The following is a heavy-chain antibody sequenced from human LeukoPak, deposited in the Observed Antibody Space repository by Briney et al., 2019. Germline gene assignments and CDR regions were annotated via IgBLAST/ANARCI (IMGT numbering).Heavy chain of an antibody. D-gene: IGHD4-17*01. Sequence: GGSLRLSCAASGFTFSSYGMHWVRQAPGKGLEWVAVIWYDGSNKYYADSVKGRFAISRDNSKNTLYLQMNRLRAEDTAVYYCAKDKYGDYAYYFDYWGQGTLVTVSS. V-gene: IGHV3-33*06. CDR3: AKDKYGDYAYYFDY. J-gene: IGHJ4*02. CDR2: IWYDGSNK. CDR1: GFTFSSYG.